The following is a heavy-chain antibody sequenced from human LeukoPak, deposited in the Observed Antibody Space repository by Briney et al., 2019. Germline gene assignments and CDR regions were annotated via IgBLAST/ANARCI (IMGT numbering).Heavy chain of an antibody. J-gene: IGHJ6*04. V-gene: IGHV3-30*18. D-gene: IGHD2-8*02. CDR2: ISYDGSNK. CDR3: AKIWSHYYYYGMDV. Sequence: HPGRSLRLSCAASGFTFSSYGMHWVRQAPGKGLEWVAVISYDGSNKYYADSVKGRFTISRDNSKNTLYLQMNSLRAEDTAVYYCAKIWSHYYYYGMDVWGKGSTVTVSS. CDR1: GFTFSSYG.